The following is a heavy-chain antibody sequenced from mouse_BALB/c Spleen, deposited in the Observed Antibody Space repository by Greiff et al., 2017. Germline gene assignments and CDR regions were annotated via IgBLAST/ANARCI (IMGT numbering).Heavy chain of an antibody. V-gene: IGHV3-8*02. Sequence: VQLKESGPSLVKPSQTLSLTCSVTGDSITSGYWNWIRKFPGNKLEYMGYISYSGSTYYNPSLKSRISITRDTSKNQYYLQLNSVTTEDTATYYCATYYYGSSPFAYWGQGTLVTVSA. J-gene: IGHJ3*01. CDR1: GDSITSGY. CDR3: ATYYYGSSPFAY. CDR2: ISYSGST. D-gene: IGHD1-1*01.